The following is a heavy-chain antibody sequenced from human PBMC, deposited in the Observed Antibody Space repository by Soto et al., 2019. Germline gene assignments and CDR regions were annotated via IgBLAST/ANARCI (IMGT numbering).Heavy chain of an antibody. J-gene: IGHJ4*02. D-gene: IGHD5-12*01. CDR2: VKQDGSEK. Sequence: LRLSCAASGFTFSSYWMSWVRQAPGKGLEWVANVKQDGSEKYYVDSVKGRFTISRDNAKNSLYLQMNSLRAEDTAVYYCARGHVDRGLRWLQNCGFDYWGQGTLVTVSS. CDR3: ARGHVDRGLRWLQNCGFDY. V-gene: IGHV3-7*01. CDR1: GFTFSSYW.